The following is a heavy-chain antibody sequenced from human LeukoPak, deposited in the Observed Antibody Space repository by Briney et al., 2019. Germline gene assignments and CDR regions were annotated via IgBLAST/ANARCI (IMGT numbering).Heavy chain of an antibody. CDR2: INHSGST. D-gene: IGHD2-2*01. Sequence: PSEALSLTCAVYGGSFSGYYWSWIRQPPGKGLEWIGEINHSGSTNYNPSLKSRVTISVDTSKNQFSLKLSSVTAADTAVYYCARGRGPAAIFFDYWGQGTLVTVSS. CDR1: GGSFSGYY. J-gene: IGHJ4*02. CDR3: ARGRGPAAIFFDY. V-gene: IGHV4-34*01.